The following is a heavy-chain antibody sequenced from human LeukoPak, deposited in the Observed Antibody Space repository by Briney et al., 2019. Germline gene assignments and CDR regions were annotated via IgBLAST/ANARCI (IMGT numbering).Heavy chain of an antibody. CDR3: AKQLTVAATASYY. Sequence: GGSLRLSCAASGCTFSSYAMSWVRQAPGKGLEWVSTITGSGGSTYYADSVKGRFTISRDNSKNTLYLQMNSLRADDTAVYYCAKQLTVAATASYYWGQGTLVTVSS. CDR1: GCTFSSYA. CDR2: ITGSGGST. D-gene: IGHD6-19*01. J-gene: IGHJ4*02. V-gene: IGHV3-23*01.